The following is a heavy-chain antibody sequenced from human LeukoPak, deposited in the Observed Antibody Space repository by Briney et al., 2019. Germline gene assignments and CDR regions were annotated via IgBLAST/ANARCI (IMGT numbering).Heavy chain of an antibody. CDR2: INAGNGVT. J-gene: IGHJ4*02. V-gene: IGHV1-2*06. CDR3: ARGASRSFDS. Sequence: ASVKVSCKASGYTFSNYYMHWVRQAPGQGLEWMGRINAGNGVTNFAQKFQGRVTMTRDTSISTAYMELSRLRSDDTAVYYCARGASRSFDSWGQGTLVSVSS. CDR1: GYTFSNYY. D-gene: IGHD3-3*01.